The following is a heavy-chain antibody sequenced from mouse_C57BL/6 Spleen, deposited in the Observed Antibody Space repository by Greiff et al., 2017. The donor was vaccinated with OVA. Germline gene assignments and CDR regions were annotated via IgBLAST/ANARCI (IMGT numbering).Heavy chain of an antibody. Sequence: VQLQQSGPELVKPGASVKISCKASGYTFTDYYMNWVKQSHGKSLEWIGDINPNNGGTSYNQKFKGKATLTVDKSSSTAYMELRSLTSEDSAVYYCAREYDGVDYWGQGTTLTVSS. D-gene: IGHD2-12*01. J-gene: IGHJ2*01. CDR2: INPNNGGT. CDR1: GYTFTDYY. V-gene: IGHV1-26*01. CDR3: AREYDGVDY.